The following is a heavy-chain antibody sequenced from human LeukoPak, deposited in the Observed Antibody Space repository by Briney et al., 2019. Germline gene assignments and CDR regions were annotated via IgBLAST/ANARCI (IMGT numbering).Heavy chain of an antibody. CDR3: ARGKYCSSTSCYKAFGI. V-gene: IGHV3-74*01. D-gene: IGHD2-2*02. CDR2: INSEGSRT. CDR1: VFTFSTYW. Sequence: PGGSLRLSCAASVFTFSTYWMYWVRQAPGKGLVWVSRINSEGSRTSYADSVKGRVTISRDNAKNTLYLQMNSLRAEDTAVYYCARGKYCSSTSCYKAFGIWGQGTKVTVSS. J-gene: IGHJ3*02.